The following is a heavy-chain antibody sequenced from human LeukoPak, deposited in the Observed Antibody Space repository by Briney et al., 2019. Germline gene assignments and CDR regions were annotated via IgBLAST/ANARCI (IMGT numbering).Heavy chain of an antibody. D-gene: IGHD3-10*01. CDR1: GFTFSSYA. CDR3: ARDESPPIWFGIYYYYYGMDV. CDR2: ISYDGSNK. V-gene: IGHV3-30*04. J-gene: IGHJ6*02. Sequence: GGSLRLSCAASGFTFSSYAMHWVRQAPGKGLEWVAVISYDGSNKYYADSVKGRFTISRDNSKNTLYLQMNSLRAEDTAVYYCARDESPPIWFGIYYYYYGMDVWGQGTTVTVSS.